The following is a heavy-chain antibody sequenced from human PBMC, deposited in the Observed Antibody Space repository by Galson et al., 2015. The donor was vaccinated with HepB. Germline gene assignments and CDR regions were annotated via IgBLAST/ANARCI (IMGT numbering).Heavy chain of an antibody. Sequence: SLRLSCAASGFTFNFFAINWVRQAPGKGLEWVAVISHDGSDTYYADSVKGRFTISRDDSKSTLYLQMNSLRVEDTAVYYCAKDPDYYGAGSYSYHGMDVWGQETTVTVS. CDR1: GFTFNFFA. J-gene: IGHJ6*02. CDR3: AKDPDYYGAGSYSYHGMDV. V-gene: IGHV3-30*04. CDR2: ISHDGSDT. D-gene: IGHD3-10*01.